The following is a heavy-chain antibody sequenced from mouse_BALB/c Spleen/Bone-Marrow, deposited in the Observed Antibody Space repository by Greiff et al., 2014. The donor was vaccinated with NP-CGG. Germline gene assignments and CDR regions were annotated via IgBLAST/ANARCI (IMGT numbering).Heavy chain of an antibody. V-gene: IGHV1-4*01. CDR3: AAGYYGNSGWFAY. Sequence: QVQLQQSGAELARPGASAKMSCKASGYTFTSYTMHWVKQRPGQGLEWIGYINPSSGYTNYNQKFKDKATLTADKSSSTAYMQLSSLTSEDSAVYYCAAGYYGNSGWFAYWGQGTLVTVSA. D-gene: IGHD2-1*01. J-gene: IGHJ3*01. CDR1: GYTFTSYT. CDR2: INPSSGYT.